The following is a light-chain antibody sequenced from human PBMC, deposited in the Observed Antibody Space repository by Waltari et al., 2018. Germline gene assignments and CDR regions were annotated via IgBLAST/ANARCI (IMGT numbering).Light chain of an antibody. CDR1: QSISRY. V-gene: IGKV3-20*01. CDR3: QKYESLPAT. J-gene: IGKJ1*01. CDR2: EAS. Sequence: IMLTQSPGTLSLSPGERATPSCSASQSISRYLAWYQQKPGQAPRLLIYEASTRATGVPDRFSGSGSGTDFSLTISRLEAEDVAVYYCQKYESLPATFGQGTKVEIK.